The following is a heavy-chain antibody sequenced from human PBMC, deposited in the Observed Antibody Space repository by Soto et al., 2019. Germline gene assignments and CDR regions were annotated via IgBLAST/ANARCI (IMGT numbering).Heavy chain of an antibody. V-gene: IGHV4-59*02. D-gene: IGHD6-13*01. Sequence: SETLSLTCIVSGVSVRCGYCTWIRQSPGKGLEWIGYISHSGLRHYRASLQSRLTMSIETSKNQFTLQLTSVTVEDTAVYYCATSYGNAWYTYWGQGTQVTVSS. J-gene: IGHJ4*02. CDR3: ATSYGNAWYTY. CDR1: GVSVRCGY. CDR2: ISHSGLR.